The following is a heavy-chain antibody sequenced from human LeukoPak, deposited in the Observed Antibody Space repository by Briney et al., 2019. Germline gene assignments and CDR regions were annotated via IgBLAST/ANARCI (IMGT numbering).Heavy chain of an antibody. V-gene: IGHV3-49*03. CDR1: GFTFGDYA. CDR3: TRVSSDYYYYYMDV. Sequence: GGSLRLSCTASGFTFGDYAMSWFHQAPGKGLEWVGFIRSKAYGGTTEYAASVKGRFTISRDDSKSIAYLQMNSLKTEDTAVYYCTRVSSDYYYYYMDVWGKGTTVTVSS. CDR2: IRSKAYGGTT. J-gene: IGHJ6*03.